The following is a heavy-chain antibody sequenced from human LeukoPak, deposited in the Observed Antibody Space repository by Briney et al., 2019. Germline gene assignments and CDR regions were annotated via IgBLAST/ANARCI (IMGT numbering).Heavy chain of an antibody. Sequence: ASVKVSCKASGGTFSSYAISWVRQAPGQGLEWMGRIIPILGIANYAQKFQGRVTITADKSTSTAYMELSSLRSEDTAVYYCAKEGLLGGFDYWGQGTLVTVSS. V-gene: IGHV1-69*04. CDR2: IIPILGIA. D-gene: IGHD3-16*01. CDR3: AKEGLLGGFDY. J-gene: IGHJ4*02. CDR1: GGTFSSYA.